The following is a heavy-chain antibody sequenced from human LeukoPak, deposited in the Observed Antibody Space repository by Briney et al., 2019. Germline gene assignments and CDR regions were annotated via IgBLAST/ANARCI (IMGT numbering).Heavy chain of an antibody. V-gene: IGHV4-30-2*01. D-gene: IGHD5/OR15-5a*01. CDR1: GGSISSGGYY. CDR3: ARALRYYYMDV. J-gene: IGHJ6*03. Sequence: SETLSLTCTVSGGSISSGGYYWSWIRQPPGKGLEWIGYIYHSGSTYYNPSLKSRVTISVDRSKNQFSLKLSSVTAADTAVYYCARALRYYYMDVWGKGTTVTVSS. CDR2: IYHSGST.